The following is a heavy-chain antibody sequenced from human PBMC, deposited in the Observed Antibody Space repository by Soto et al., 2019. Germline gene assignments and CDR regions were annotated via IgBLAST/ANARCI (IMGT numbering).Heavy chain of an antibody. V-gene: IGHV1-58*02. CDR1: GFTFTSSA. Sequence: SVKVSCKASGFTFTSSAMQWVRQARGQRLEWIGWIVVGSGNTNYAQKFQERVTITRDMSTSTAYMELSSLRSEDTAVYYCAAAPTLPGHDYGDTRVGAYDIWGQGKMVTVSS. J-gene: IGHJ3*02. D-gene: IGHD4-17*01. CDR3: AAAPTLPGHDYGDTRVGAYDI. CDR2: IVVGSGNT.